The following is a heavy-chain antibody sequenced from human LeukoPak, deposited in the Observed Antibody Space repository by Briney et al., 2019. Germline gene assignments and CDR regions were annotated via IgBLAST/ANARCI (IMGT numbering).Heavy chain of an antibody. J-gene: IGHJ5*02. CDR3: ARGQIPSYYDFWSGYSPNWFDP. CDR2: MNPNSGNT. CDR1: GYTFTSYD. D-gene: IGHD3-3*01. V-gene: IGHV1-8*03. Sequence: GASVKVSCKASGYTFTSYDINWVRQATGQGLEWMGWMNPNSGNTGYAQKFQRRVTITRNTSISTAYMELSSLRSEDTALYYCARGQIPSYYDFWSGYSPNWFDPWGQGTLVTVSS.